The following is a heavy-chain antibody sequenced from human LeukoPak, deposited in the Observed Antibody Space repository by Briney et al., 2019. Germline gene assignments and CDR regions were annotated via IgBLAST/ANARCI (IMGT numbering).Heavy chain of an antibody. Sequence: GGSLRLSYAASGFTFSSYSMNCVRQAPGKGLEWVSSISSSSSYIYYADSVKGRFTISRDNVKNSLYLQMNSLRAEDTAVYYCARDGGGDYVWGSYRRDFDYWGQGTLVTVSS. CDR3: ARDGGGDYVWGSYRRDFDY. D-gene: IGHD3-16*02. V-gene: IGHV3-21*01. CDR1: GFTFSSYS. J-gene: IGHJ4*02. CDR2: ISSSSSYI.